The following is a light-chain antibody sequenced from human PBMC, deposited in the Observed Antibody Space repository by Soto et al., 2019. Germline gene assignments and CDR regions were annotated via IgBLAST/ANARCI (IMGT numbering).Light chain of an antibody. CDR3: QKYYGLPHA. CDR2: GGS. CDR1: HSLFWSSNNKDY. V-gene: IGKV4-1*01. J-gene: IGKJ4*01. Sequence: VMTQSSVSLTVSLGAWATTTGTSSHSLFWSSNNKDYFAWYQQKPGQPPKVLIKGGSARGSGVPDRFSGIGSGTDFCLTISSLQTEDVSVYYCQKYYGLPHAVGGGTKVDI.